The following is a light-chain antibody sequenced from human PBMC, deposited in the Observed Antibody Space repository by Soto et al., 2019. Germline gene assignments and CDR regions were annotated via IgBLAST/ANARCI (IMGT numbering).Light chain of an antibody. CDR2: GAS. V-gene: IGKV3-15*01. CDR3: QQYNTWPPIT. CDR1: QSVSSN. Sequence: EIVMTQSPATLSVSPGERATLSRRASQSVSSNLAWYQQKPGQAPRLVIFGASTRATGIPARFSGSGSGTEFTLTISSLQSEDFAVYYCQQYNTWPPITFGPGTRLDIK. J-gene: IGKJ5*01.